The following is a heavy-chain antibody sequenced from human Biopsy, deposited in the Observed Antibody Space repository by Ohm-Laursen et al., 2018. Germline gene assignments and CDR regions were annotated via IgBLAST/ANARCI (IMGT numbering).Heavy chain of an antibody. V-gene: IGHV1-46*01. D-gene: IGHD1-20*01. J-gene: IGHJ4*02. CDR1: GYSFTNYY. Sequence: ASVKLSCQASGYSFTNYYLHSVRQAPGQGLQWMGRINPNNDNTVYAQQFQGRVTMTKDTSTSTVYMDLSSLTFDDSAVYYCARGPRGLVAITASSYYFDFWGQGNLVTVSS. CDR2: INPNNDNT. CDR3: ARGPRGLVAITASSYYFDF.